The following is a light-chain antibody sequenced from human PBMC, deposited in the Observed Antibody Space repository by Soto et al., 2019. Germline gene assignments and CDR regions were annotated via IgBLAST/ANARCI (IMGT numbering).Light chain of an antibody. CDR3: QQYVTYSWT. CDR2: DAS. CDR1: QSISIW. J-gene: IGKJ1*01. Sequence: DIQMTQSPSTLSASVGDRVTITCRASQSISIWLAWYQQKPGKAPKLLIYDASSLESGVPSRFGGSGSGTEFTLTISNLQPDDFATYYCQQYVTYSWTFGRGTKVDIK. V-gene: IGKV1-5*01.